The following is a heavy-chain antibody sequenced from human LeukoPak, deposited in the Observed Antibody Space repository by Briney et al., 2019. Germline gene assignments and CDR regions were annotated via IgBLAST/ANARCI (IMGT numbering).Heavy chain of an antibody. Sequence: GGSLRLSCAASGFTVSSNYMSWVRQAPRKGLEWVSVIYSGGSTYYADSVKGRFTISRDNSKNTLYLQMNSLRAEDTAVYYCARVSPDSSGWYEDYWGQGTLVTVSS. CDR2: IYSGGST. J-gene: IGHJ4*02. D-gene: IGHD6-19*01. V-gene: IGHV3-53*01. CDR3: ARVSPDSSGWYEDY. CDR1: GFTVSSNY.